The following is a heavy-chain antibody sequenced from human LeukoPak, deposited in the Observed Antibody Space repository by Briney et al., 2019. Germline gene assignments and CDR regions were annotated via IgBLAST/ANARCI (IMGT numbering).Heavy chain of an antibody. V-gene: IGHV3-21*01. CDR3: ARGDYDDSSDIDY. Sequence: GGSLRLSCAASGFTFSSYSMNWVRQAPGKGLEWVSSISSSSSYTNYADSVKGRFTISRDNAKNSLYLQMNSLRAEDTAVYYCARGDYDDSSDIDYWGQGTLVTVSS. D-gene: IGHD3-22*01. CDR2: ISSSSSYT. J-gene: IGHJ4*02. CDR1: GFTFSSYS.